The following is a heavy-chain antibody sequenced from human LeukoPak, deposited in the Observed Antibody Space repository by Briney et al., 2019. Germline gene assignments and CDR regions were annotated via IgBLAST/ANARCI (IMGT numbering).Heavy chain of an antibody. D-gene: IGHD1-1*01. V-gene: IGHV4-61*01. CDR3: ARGRVSSSTWYSTYYYYFYMDV. CDR1: GYSISSGYY. Sequence: SETLSLTCTVSGYSISSGYYWAWIRQPPGKGLEWIGYIYYSGSTNYNPSLKSRVTISVDTSKNQFSLKLSSVTAADTAVYYCARGRVSSSTWYSTYYYYFYMDVWGKGTTVTVSS. CDR2: IYYSGST. J-gene: IGHJ6*03.